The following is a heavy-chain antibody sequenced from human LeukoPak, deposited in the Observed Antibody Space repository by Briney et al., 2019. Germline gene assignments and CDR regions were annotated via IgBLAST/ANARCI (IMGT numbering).Heavy chain of an antibody. V-gene: IGHV3-7*01. CDR3: ARTRDRGGYYFDY. CDR2: IKQDGSEK. D-gene: IGHD3-22*01. Sequence: GGSLRLSCAASGFTFSSYWMSWVRQAPGKGLEWVANIKQDGSEKYYVDSVKGRFTISRGNAKNSLYLQMNSLRAEDTAVYYCARTRDRGGYYFDYWGQGTLVTVSS. CDR1: GFTFSSYW. J-gene: IGHJ4*02.